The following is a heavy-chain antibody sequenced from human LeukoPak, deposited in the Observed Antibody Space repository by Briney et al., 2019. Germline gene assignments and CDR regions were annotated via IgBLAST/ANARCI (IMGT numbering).Heavy chain of an antibody. Sequence: XIYYSGSTNYNPSLKSRVTISVDTSKNQFSLKLSSVTAADTAVYYCARLLVPTTYFYYYYGMDVWGQGTTVTVSS. CDR3: ARLLVPTTYFYYYYGMDV. V-gene: IGHV4-59*08. CDR2: IYYSGST. D-gene: IGHD4-17*01. J-gene: IGHJ6*02.